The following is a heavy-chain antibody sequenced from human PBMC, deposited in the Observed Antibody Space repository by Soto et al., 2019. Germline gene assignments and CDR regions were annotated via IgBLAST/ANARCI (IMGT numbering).Heavy chain of an antibody. CDR1: GFTFSSYS. D-gene: IGHD6-13*01. CDR2: ISSGSATI. J-gene: IGHJ4*02. Sequence: PGGSLRLSCTASGFTFSSYSMNWVRQTPGKGLEWVSYISSGSATIYYADSVKGRFTISRDNAENSLYLQMNNLRGEDTGVYYCARGRTAAARGYFDYWGQGTPVTVSS. V-gene: IGHV3-48*01. CDR3: ARGRTAAARGYFDY.